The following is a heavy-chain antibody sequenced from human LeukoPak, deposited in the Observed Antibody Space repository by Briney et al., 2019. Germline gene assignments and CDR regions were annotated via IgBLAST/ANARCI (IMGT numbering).Heavy chain of an antibody. V-gene: IGHV4-61*05. CDR2: IYTSGST. J-gene: IGHJ4*02. Sequence: PSETLSLTCTVSGGSISSGSFSWGWIRQPPGKGLEWIGHIYTSGSTHYNPSLKSRATISADTSKNQFSLNLSSVTAADTAVYFCARGGDYDVLTGYHYYFDYWGQGTLVTVSS. CDR3: ARGGDYDVLTGYHYYFDY. CDR1: GGSISSGSFS. D-gene: IGHD3-9*01.